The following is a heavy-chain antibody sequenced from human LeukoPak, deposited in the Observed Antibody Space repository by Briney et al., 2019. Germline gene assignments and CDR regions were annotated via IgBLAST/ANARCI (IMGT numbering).Heavy chain of an antibody. V-gene: IGHV1-2*02. CDR3: AREYYDSSGYYQKTDY. J-gene: IGHJ4*02. Sequence: ASVKVSCKASGYTFTGYYMHWVRQAPGQGLERVGWINPNSGGTNYAQKFQGRVTMTRDTSISTAYMELSRLRSDDTAVYYCAREYYDSSGYYQKTDYWGQGTLVTVSS. CDR1: GYTFTGYY. D-gene: IGHD3-22*01. CDR2: INPNSGGT.